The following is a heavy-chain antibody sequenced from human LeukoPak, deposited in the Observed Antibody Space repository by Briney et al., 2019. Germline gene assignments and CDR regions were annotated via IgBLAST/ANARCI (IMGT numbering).Heavy chain of an antibody. CDR3: ATEGAVNDYGGNRPFDY. V-gene: IGHV1-2*02. D-gene: IGHD4-23*01. Sequence: ASVKVSCKASGYTFTGYYMHWVRQAPGQGLEWMGWIIPNGGGTNYAQKFQGRVTMTRDTSISTAYMELSRLRSDDTAVYYCATEGAVNDYGGNRPFDYWGQGTLVTVSS. CDR1: GYTFTGYY. J-gene: IGHJ4*02. CDR2: IIPNGGGT.